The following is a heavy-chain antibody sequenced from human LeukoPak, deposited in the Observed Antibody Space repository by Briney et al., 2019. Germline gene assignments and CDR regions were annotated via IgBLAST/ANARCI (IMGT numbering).Heavy chain of an antibody. Sequence: PSETLSLTCTVSGYSISSGYYWVWIRQPPGKGLEWVSTISRSGVATYYANSVKGRFTISRDNSKNTVYVQMNSLRAEDTAVYYCARVVAAPTAGTWDHYYYYYMDVWGKGTTVTISS. V-gene: IGHV3-23*01. CDR3: ARVVAAPTAGTWDHYYYYYMDV. J-gene: IGHJ6*03. D-gene: IGHD6-13*01. CDR2: ISRSGVAT. CDR1: GYSISSGYY.